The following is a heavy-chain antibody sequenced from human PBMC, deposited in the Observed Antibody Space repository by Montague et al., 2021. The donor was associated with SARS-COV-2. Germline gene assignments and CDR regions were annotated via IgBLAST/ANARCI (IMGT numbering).Heavy chain of an antibody. J-gene: IGHJ6*02. CDR3: ARDDIVLQGVTKGMDV. V-gene: IGHV4-39*07. D-gene: IGHD2-15*01. CDR1: GGSISSSNYY. CDR2: MYYSGST. Sequence: SETLSLTCTVSGGSISSSNYYWGWIRQPPGQGLEWIGDMYYSGSTYYNPSLKSRVTISIDTSKNQLSLTLSSVTAADTAVYYCARDDIVLQGVTKGMDVWGQGTPVTVSS.